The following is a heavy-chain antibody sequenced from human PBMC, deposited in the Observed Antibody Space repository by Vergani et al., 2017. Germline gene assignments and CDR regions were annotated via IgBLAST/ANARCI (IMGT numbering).Heavy chain of an antibody. CDR3: ARAGGYYYYYMDV. Sequence: EVQLVESGGGLVQPGGSLRLSCAASGFTFSSYWMHWVRQAPGKGLVLVSRINSDGSSTSYADSVKGRFTISRDNAKNTLYLQMNSLRAEDTAVYYCARAGGYYYYYMDVWGKGTTVTVSS. CDR1: GFTFSSYW. CDR2: INSDGSST. V-gene: IGHV3-74*01. J-gene: IGHJ6*03. D-gene: IGHD3-16*01.